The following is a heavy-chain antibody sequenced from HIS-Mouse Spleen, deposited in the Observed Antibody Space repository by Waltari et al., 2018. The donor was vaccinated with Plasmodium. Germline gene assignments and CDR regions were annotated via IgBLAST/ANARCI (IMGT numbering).Heavy chain of an antibody. J-gene: IGHJ3*02. CDR2: VSPYNGKT. D-gene: IGHD6-19*01. CDR3: ARGSAGDAFDI. V-gene: IGHV1-18*01. CDR1: GYTFTNYG. Sequence: QVQLVQSGAEVKKPGASVKVSCKASGYTFTNYGISWVRQAPGEGLEWMGGVSPYNGKTHVAQKLQGRVTMTTDTSTSTDYMELRSLRSDDTAVYYCARGSAGDAFDIWGQGTMVTVSS.